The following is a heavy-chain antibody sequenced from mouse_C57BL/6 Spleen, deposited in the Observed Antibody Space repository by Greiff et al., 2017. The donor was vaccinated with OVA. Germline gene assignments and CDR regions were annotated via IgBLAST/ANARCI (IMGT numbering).Heavy chain of an antibody. CDR3: ARWRDGGFAY. Sequence: QVQLKQSGPELVKPGASVKISCKASGYSFTSYYIHWVKQRPGQGLEWIGWIYPGSGNTKYNEKFKGKATLTADTSSSTAYMQLSSLTSEDSAVYYCARWRDGGFAYWGQGTLVTVSA. CDR1: GYSFTSYY. CDR2: IYPGSGNT. D-gene: IGHD3-3*01. J-gene: IGHJ3*01. V-gene: IGHV1-66*01.